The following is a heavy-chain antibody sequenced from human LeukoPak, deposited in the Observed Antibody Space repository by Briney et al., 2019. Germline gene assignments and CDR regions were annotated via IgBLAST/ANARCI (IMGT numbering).Heavy chain of an antibody. CDR1: GFTFDDYA. CDR2: ISWNSGTK. Sequence: GGSLRLSCVASGFTFDDYAMHWVRQAPGKGLEWVSGISWNSGTKGYADSVKGRFTISRDNAKNSLYPQMNSLRGEDAALYYCAVLHYYAMDVWGQGTTVTVSS. J-gene: IGHJ6*02. V-gene: IGHV3-9*01. CDR3: AVLHYYAMDV. D-gene: IGHD2-8*01.